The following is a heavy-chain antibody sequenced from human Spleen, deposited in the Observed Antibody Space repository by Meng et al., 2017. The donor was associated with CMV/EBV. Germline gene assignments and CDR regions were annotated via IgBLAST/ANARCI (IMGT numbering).Heavy chain of an antibody. Sequence: ASVKVSCKASGYTFTSYYMHWVRQAPGQGLEWMGIINPSGGSTSYAQKFQGRVTMTRNTSISTAYMELSSLRSEDTAVYYCARSPQHQLQQNWFDPWGQGTLVTVSS. D-gene: IGHD2-2*01. CDR2: INPSGGST. CDR3: ARSPQHQLQQNWFDP. V-gene: IGHV1-46*01. CDR1: GYTFTSYY. J-gene: IGHJ5*02.